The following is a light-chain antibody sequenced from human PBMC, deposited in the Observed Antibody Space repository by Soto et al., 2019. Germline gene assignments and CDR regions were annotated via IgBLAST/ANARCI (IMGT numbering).Light chain of an antibody. Sequence: IVMSQSPGTLSLSPGERATLSCRASQSVSSNYLAWYQQKPGQAPRLLIYGASSRATGIPDRFSGSGSGTDFTLTISRLEPEDFAVYYCQQFGTSPPSTFGQGTRLEIK. CDR2: GAS. J-gene: IGKJ5*01. V-gene: IGKV3-20*01. CDR3: QQFGTSPPST. CDR1: QSVSSNY.